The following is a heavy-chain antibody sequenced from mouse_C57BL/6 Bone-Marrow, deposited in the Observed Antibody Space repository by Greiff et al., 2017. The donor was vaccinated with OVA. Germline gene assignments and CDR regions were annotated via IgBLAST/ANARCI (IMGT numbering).Heavy chain of an antibody. CDR3: ARSNYVPFYAMDY. Sequence: VQLKESGPGLVKPSQSLSLTCSVTGYSITSGYYWYWIRQFPGNKLEWMGYISYDGSNNYNPSLKNRISITRDTSKNQFFLKLNSVTTEDTATYYCARSNYVPFYAMDYWGQGTSVTVSS. J-gene: IGHJ4*01. CDR2: ISYDGSN. V-gene: IGHV3-6*01. D-gene: IGHD2-5*01. CDR1: GYSITSGYY.